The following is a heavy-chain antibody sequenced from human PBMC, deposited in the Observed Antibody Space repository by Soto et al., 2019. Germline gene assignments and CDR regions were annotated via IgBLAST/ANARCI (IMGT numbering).Heavy chain of an antibody. V-gene: IGHV3-30-3*01. CDR3: ARDQNYYDSSYYFDY. CDR1: GFTFSSYA. CDR2: ISYDGSNK. D-gene: IGHD3-22*01. J-gene: IGHJ4*02. Sequence: GGSLSLSCAASGFTFSSYAMHWVRQAPGKGLEWVAVISYDGSNKYYADSVKGRFTISRDNSKNTLYLQMNSLRAEDTAVYYCARDQNYYDSSYYFDYWGQGTLVTVSS.